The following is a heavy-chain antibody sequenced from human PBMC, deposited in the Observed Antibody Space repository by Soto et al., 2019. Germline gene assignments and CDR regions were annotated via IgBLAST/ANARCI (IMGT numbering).Heavy chain of an antibody. CDR1: GVTFSSYW. V-gene: IGHV3-74*01. J-gene: IGHJ5*02. Sequence: PGGFLRLSCAASGVTFSSYWMHWVRQAPGKGLVWVSRINSDGSSTSYADSVKGRFTISRDNAKNTLYLQMNSLRAEDTAVYYCARVRYDFWSGYYEWFDPWGQGTLVTVSS. CDR3: ARVRYDFWSGYYEWFDP. D-gene: IGHD3-3*01. CDR2: INSDGSST.